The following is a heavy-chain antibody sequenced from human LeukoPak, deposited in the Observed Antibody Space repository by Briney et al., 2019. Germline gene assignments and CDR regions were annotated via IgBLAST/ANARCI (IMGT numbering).Heavy chain of an antibody. D-gene: IGHD6-19*01. CDR1: GYTFTSYD. J-gene: IGHJ4*02. CDR3: ALYSSGWYIDY. CDR2: ISAYNGNT. V-gene: IGHV1-18*01. Sequence: GASVKVSCKASGYTFTSYDINWVRQATGQGLEWMGWISAYNGNTNYAQKLQGRVTMTTDTSTSTAYMELRSLRSDDTAVYYCALYSSGWYIDYWGQGTLVTVSS.